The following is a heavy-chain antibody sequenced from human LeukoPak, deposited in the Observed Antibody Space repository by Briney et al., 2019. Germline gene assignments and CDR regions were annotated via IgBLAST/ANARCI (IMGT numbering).Heavy chain of an antibody. V-gene: IGHV1-18*01. D-gene: IGHD2-2*01. J-gene: IGHJ5*02. CDR1: GYTFTNYG. CDR3: ARIGCSSTSCYGNSVDP. Sequence: ASVKVSCKASGYTFTNYGFNWVRQAPGRGLEWMGWISTYNGNTLYAQKFQGRVTMTTDTSTTTAYMELRSLRSDDTAVYYCARIGCSSTSCYGNSVDPWGQGTLVTVSS. CDR2: ISTYNGNT.